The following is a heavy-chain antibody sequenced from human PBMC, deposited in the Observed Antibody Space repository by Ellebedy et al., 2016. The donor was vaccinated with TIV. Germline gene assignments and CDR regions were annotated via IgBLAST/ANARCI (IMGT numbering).Heavy chain of an antibody. CDR2: MSSDGNNQ. J-gene: IGHJ4*02. V-gene: IGHV3-30*04. CDR3: ARGYRGYDSVFDS. D-gene: IGHD5-12*01. Sequence: GESLKISXATSGFTFSDYALHWVRQAPGKGLEWVAVMSSDGNNQFYADSVKGRFSISRDNSKTTVYLQMSSLRADDTAVYYCARGYRGYDSVFDSWGQGILVTVS. CDR1: GFTFSDYA.